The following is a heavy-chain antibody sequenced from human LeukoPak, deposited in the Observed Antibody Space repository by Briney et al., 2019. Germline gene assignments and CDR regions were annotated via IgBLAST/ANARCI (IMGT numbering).Heavy chain of an antibody. CDR3: ARGYTAMVTDY. CDR2: INSDGSST. D-gene: IGHD5-18*01. J-gene: IGHJ4*02. Sequence: GSLRLSCAASGFTFSDYYMSWIRQAPGKGLVWVSRINSDGSSTSYADSVKGRFTISRDNAKNTLYLQMNSLRAEDTAVYYCARGYTAMVTDYWGQGTLVTVSS. CDR1: GFTFSDYY. V-gene: IGHV3-74*01.